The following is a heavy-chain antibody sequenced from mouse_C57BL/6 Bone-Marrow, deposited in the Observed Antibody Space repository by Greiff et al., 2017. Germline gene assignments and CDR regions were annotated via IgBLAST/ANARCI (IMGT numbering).Heavy chain of an antibody. CDR1: GFTFSSYA. D-gene: IGHD1-1*01. V-gene: IGHV5-4*01. CDR2: ISDGGSYI. J-gene: IGHJ2*01. CDR3: ARDRGSYYGSSYYFDY. Sequence: EVQGVESGGGLVKPGGSLKLSCAVSGFTFSSYAMSWGRQTPEKRLEWVATISDGGSYIYYPDNEKGRFTIYRDNAKNNLYLQMGPLKSEDTAMYYGARDRGSYYGSSYYFDYWGQGTTLTVSS.